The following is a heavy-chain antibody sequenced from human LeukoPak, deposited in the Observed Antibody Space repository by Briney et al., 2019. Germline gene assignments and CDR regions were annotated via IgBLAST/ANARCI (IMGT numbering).Heavy chain of an antibody. D-gene: IGHD3-3*01. J-gene: IGHJ4*02. V-gene: IGHV4-38-2*02. CDR1: GYSISSGYY. Sequence: SETLSLACTVSGYSISSGYYWGWIRQPPGKGLEWIGSIYHSGSTHFNPSLKSRVTISVDTSKNQFSLKLSSVTAADTAVYYCATYYTIFDPFDYWGQGTLVTVSS. CDR2: IYHSGST. CDR3: ATYYTIFDPFDY.